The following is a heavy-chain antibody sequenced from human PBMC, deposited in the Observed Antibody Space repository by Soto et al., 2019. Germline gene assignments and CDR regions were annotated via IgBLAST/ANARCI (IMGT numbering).Heavy chain of an antibody. Sequence: QVQLQESGPGLVKPSETLSLTCTVSGGSVSSGSYYWSWIRQPPGKGLEWIGYIYYSGSTNYNPSLKSRVTISVDTSKNQFSLKLSSVTAADTAVYYCAIDRLTDTAMVHFDYWGQGTLVTVSS. CDR1: GGSVSSGSYY. D-gene: IGHD5-18*01. V-gene: IGHV4-61*01. J-gene: IGHJ4*02. CDR2: IYYSGST. CDR3: AIDRLTDTAMVHFDY.